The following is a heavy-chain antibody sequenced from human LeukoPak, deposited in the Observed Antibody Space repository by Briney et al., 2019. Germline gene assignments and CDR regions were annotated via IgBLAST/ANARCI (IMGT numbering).Heavy chain of an antibody. CDR2: ISGSGTTI. Sequence: GGSLRLSCAASGFTFSSYEMNWVRQAPGKGLEWVAYISGSGTTIYYADSVKGRFTISGDNAKNSLYLQMNSLRAEDTAVYYCARVVSGYTDSWFDPWGQGTLVTVSS. CDR3: ARVVSGYTDSWFDP. CDR1: GFTFSSYE. D-gene: IGHD3-22*01. J-gene: IGHJ5*02. V-gene: IGHV3-48*03.